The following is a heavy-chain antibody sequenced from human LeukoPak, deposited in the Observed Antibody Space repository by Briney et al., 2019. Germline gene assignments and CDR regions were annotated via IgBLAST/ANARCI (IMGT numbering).Heavy chain of an antibody. J-gene: IGHJ4*02. V-gene: IGHV3-53*01. CDR3: ARVSENTVY. CDR1: GFTFSSYE. Sequence: GGSLRLSCAASGFTFSSYEMNWVRQAPGKGLEWVSVIYSGGSTYYANSVKGRFTISRDNSKNTLYLQMNSLRAEDTAVYYCARVSENTVYWGQGTLVTVSS. CDR2: IYSGGST. D-gene: IGHD1/OR15-1a*01.